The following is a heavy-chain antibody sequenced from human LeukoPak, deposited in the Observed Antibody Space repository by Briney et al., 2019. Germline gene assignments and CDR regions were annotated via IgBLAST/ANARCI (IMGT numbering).Heavy chain of an antibody. Sequence: ALRLSCAASGFTFDDYAMHWVRQAPGKGLEWVSGISWNSGSIGYADSVKGRFTISRDNAKNSLYLQMNSLRAEDTALYYCAKSRIAAAETPAFDYWGQGTLVTVSS. CDR3: AKSRIAAAETPAFDY. CDR2: ISWNSGSI. D-gene: IGHD6-13*01. V-gene: IGHV3-9*01. CDR1: GFTFDDYA. J-gene: IGHJ4*02.